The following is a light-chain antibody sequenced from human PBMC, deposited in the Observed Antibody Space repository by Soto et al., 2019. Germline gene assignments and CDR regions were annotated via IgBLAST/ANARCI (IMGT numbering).Light chain of an antibody. CDR1: QSVSRTY. J-gene: IGKJ5*01. CDR2: STS. Sequence: ETVLTQSPGTLSLSPGERANLSCRASQSVSRTYLAWYQQKRGRPPRLLIYSTSTRATGIPDRFSGSGSGTDFTLTISPLEPEDFAVYYCQHYRGSPLSGFGKGTRLEIK. CDR3: QHYRGSPLSG. V-gene: IGKV3-20*01.